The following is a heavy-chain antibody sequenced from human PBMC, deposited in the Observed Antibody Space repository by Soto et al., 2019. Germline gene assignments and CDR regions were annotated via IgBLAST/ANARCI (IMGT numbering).Heavy chain of an antibody. J-gene: IGHJ6*03. V-gene: IGHV4-59*01. Sequence: TSETLSLTCTVSGVTISPYYWSWIRQPPGKGLEWIGYVYYSGNTNYNPSLESRVTISVDTSRNRFSLNLTSATAADTAVYYCARKGAAASYAHYYMDVWGRGTAVTVSS. CDR1: GVTISPYY. CDR3: ARKGAAASYAHYYMDV. D-gene: IGHD6-13*01. CDR2: VYYSGNT.